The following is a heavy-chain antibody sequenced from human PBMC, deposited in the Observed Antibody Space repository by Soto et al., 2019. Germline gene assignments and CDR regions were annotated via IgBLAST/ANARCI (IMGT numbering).Heavy chain of an antibody. V-gene: IGHV4-59*01. CDR2: INHAGST. Sequence: PSETLSLTCTVSGDSISGFYWSWIRQPPGKGLEWIGYINHAGSTYYSPSLQRRVTISLDSSRNQFSLILTSVIAADTAVYLCATLRRYYFDKWGQGTLVTVSS. CDR1: GDSISGFY. CDR3: ATLRRYYFDK. J-gene: IGHJ4*02.